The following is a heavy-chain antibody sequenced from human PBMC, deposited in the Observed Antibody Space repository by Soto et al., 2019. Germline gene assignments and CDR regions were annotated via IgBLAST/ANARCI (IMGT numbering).Heavy chain of an antibody. J-gene: IGHJ5*02. CDR3: ARGGYCISTSCPGVWFDP. V-gene: IGHV1-46*01. CDR2: INPSGGGT. Sequence: ASVKVSCKASGYTFTSYYKHWVRQAPGQGLEWMGMINPSGGGTTYAQKFQGRVTMTRDTSTSTVYMELSSLRSEDTAVYYCARGGYCISTSCPGVWFDPWGQGTLVTVSS. D-gene: IGHD2-2*01. CDR1: GYTFTSYY.